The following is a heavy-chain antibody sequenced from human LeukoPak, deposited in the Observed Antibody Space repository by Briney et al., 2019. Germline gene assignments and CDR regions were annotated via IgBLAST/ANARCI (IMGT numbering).Heavy chain of an antibody. CDR1: GGSFSGYY. Sequence: SETLSLTCAVYGGSFSGYYWSWIRQPPGKGLEWIGYIYYSGSTNYNPSLKSRVTISVDTSKNQFSLKLSSVTAADTAVYYCARGGDHYGDYLLDYWGQGTLVTVSS. V-gene: IGHV4-59*01. CDR3: ARGGDHYGDYLLDY. CDR2: IYYSGST. D-gene: IGHD4-17*01. J-gene: IGHJ4*02.